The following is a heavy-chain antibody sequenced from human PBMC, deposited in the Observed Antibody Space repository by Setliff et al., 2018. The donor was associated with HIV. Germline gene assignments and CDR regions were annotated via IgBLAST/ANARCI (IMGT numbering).Heavy chain of an antibody. CDR3: ARDAGPHYGSGPPLEY. CDR1: GGSISRYY. J-gene: IGHJ4*02. V-gene: IGHV4-4*07. Sequence: PSETLSLTCTVSGGSISRYYWSWIRQPAGKGLEWIGRIYPSGNINYNTSLKSRLTMSIDTSKNQFSLKLSSVTATDTAVYYCARDAGPHYGSGPPLEYWGQGIQVTVSS. D-gene: IGHD3-10*01. CDR2: IYPSGNI.